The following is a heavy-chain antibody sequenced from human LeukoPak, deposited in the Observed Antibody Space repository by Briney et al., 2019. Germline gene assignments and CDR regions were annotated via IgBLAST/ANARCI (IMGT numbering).Heavy chain of an antibody. CDR2: TYYGSKWSF. J-gene: IGHJ4*02. Sequence: SQALSLTCAISGDSIFTNNVAWNWIRQSPSRGLEWLGRTYYGSKWSFDYAVSVKSRITINADTSKNQFSLQLSSVTPEDTAVYYCARGKYTSFDNWGQGTLVTVSS. D-gene: IGHD6-6*01. CDR1: GDSIFTNNVA. V-gene: IGHV6-1*01. CDR3: ARGKYTSFDN.